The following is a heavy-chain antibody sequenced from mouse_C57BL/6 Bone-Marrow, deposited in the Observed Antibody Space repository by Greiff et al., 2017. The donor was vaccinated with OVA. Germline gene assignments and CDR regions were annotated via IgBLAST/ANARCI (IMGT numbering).Heavy chain of an antibody. J-gene: IGHJ2*01. V-gene: IGHV14-4*01. D-gene: IGHD1-1*01. CDR3: TTTVVAFDY. CDR1: GFNIKDDY. Sequence: VQLQQSGAELVRPGASVKLSCTASGFNIKDDYMHWVKQRPEQGLEWIGWIDPENGDTEYASKFQGKATITADTSSNSAYLQLSSLTSEDTAVYYCTTTVVAFDYWGQGTTLTVSS. CDR2: IDPENGDT.